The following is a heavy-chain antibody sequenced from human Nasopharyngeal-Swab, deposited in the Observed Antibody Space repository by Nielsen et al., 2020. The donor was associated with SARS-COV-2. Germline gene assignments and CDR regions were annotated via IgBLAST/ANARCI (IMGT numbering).Heavy chain of an antibody. CDR3: ARDLGGYYGD. V-gene: IGHV3-30-3*01. Sequence: GESLKISCAASGFTFSSYAMHWVRQAPGKGLEWVAVISYDGSNKYYADSVKGRFTISRDDSKNTLYLQMNNLRAEDTAVYYCARDLGGYYGDWGQGTLVTVSS. J-gene: IGHJ4*02. CDR1: GFTFSSYA. CDR2: ISYDGSNK. D-gene: IGHD3-22*01.